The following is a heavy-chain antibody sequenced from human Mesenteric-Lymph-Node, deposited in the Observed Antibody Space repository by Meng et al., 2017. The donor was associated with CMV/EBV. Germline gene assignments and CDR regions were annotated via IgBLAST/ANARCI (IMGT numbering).Heavy chain of an antibody. J-gene: IGHJ6*02. Sequence: GESLKISCTASGFTFANYEMNWVRQAPGKGLEWVAFIRYDGSNKYYADSVKGRFTISRDNSKNTLYLQMNSLRAEDTAVYYCAKDGSEYQLLFNLDDGMDVWGQGTTVTVSS. CDR3: AKDGSEYQLLFNLDDGMDV. V-gene: IGHV3-30*02. CDR2: IRYDGSNK. CDR1: GFTFANYE. D-gene: IGHD2-2*01.